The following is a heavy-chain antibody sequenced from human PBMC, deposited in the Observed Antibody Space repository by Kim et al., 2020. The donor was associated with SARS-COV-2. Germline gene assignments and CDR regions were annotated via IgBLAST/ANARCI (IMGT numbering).Heavy chain of an antibody. CDR3: ARDRSPNCGRHCYLTFDS. Sequence: GGSLRLSCAXSGFTFSDYDMSWIRQAPGKGLEWVSYITSRSNYTNYADSVKGRFTISRDNAKNSLYLQMNSLRAEDTAVYYCARDRSPNCGRHCYLTFDSWGQGTLVTVSS. CDR1: GFTFSDYD. CDR2: ITSRSNYT. D-gene: IGHD2-21*02. V-gene: IGHV3-11*06. J-gene: IGHJ4*02.